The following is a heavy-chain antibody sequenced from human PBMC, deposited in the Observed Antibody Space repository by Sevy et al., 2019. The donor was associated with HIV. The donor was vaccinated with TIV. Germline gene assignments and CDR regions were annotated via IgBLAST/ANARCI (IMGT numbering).Heavy chain of an antibody. CDR2: ISYAGLNK. V-gene: IGHV3-30*04. CDR3: ARGLAALPGYFYGLDV. J-gene: IGHJ6*02. D-gene: IGHD6-6*01. Sequence: GGSLRLSCAASGFTFSSYAMNWVRQAPGKGLEWVALISYAGLNKYYADSVKGRFTISRDNSKNTLYLQMNSLRGEDTVFYDCARGLAALPGYFYGLDVWGQGTTVTVSS. CDR1: GFTFSSYA.